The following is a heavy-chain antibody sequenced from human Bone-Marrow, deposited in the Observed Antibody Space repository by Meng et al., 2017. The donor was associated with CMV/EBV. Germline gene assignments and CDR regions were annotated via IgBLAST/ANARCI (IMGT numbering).Heavy chain of an antibody. CDR3: ARDNSSSHLKYYYYGMDV. J-gene: IGHJ6*02. Sequence: SVKVSCKASGGTFSSYAISWVRQAPGQGLEWMGGIIPIFGTANYAQKFQGRVTITTDESTSTAYMELSSLRSEDTAVYYCARDNSSSHLKYYYYGMDVWGQGTTVTVSS. V-gene: IGHV1-69*05. D-gene: IGHD6-6*01. CDR1: GGTFSSYA. CDR2: IIPIFGTA.